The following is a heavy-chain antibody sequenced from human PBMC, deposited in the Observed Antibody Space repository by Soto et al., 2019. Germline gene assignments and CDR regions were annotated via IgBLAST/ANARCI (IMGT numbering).Heavy chain of an antibody. Sequence: ASVKVSCKASGYTFTSYGISWVRQAPGQGLEWMGWISAYNGNTNYAQKLQGRVTITADKSTSTAYMELRSLRSEDTAVYYCARDQVVRENYYYYGMDVWGQGTTVTVSS. J-gene: IGHJ6*02. CDR2: ISAYNGNT. CDR1: GYTFTSYG. V-gene: IGHV1-18*01. D-gene: IGHD3-10*01. CDR3: ARDQVVRENYYYYGMDV.